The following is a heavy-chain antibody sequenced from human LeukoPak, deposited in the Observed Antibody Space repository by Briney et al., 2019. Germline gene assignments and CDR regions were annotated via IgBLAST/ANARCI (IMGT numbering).Heavy chain of an antibody. Sequence: SETLSLTCTVSGGSVSSGSYYWSWIRQPPGKGLEWIGYIYYNGSTNYNPSLKSRVTISVDTSKNQFSLKLSSVTAADTAVYYCAREEVGSTSPFDYWGQGTLVTVSS. D-gene: IGHD2-2*01. CDR2: IYYNGST. CDR3: AREEVGSTSPFDY. CDR1: GGSVSSGSYY. V-gene: IGHV4-61*01. J-gene: IGHJ4*02.